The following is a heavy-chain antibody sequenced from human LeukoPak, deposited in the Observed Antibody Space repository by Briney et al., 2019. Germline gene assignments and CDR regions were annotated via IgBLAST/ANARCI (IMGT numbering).Heavy chain of an antibody. Sequence: PSETLSLTCTVSGGSISSYYWSWIRQPPGKVLEWIGYIYYSGSTNYNPSLKSRVTISVDTSKNQFSLKLSSVTAADTAVYYCARGLGYCSGGSCYLFDYWGQGTLVTVSS. CDR1: GGSISSYY. CDR2: IYYSGST. V-gene: IGHV4-59*01. CDR3: ARGLGYCSGGSCYLFDY. D-gene: IGHD2-15*01. J-gene: IGHJ4*02.